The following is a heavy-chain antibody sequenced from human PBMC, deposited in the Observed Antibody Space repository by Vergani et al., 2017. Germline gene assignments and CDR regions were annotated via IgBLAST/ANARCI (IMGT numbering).Heavy chain of an antibody. D-gene: IGHD3-9*01. CDR2: IKSDGSIT. Sequence: EVQLVESGGGFFQPGGSLRLSCSASGFSFNSYWMHWVRQVPGKGLLWVSRIKSDGSITAYADSVKGRFTISRDNAQNTLYLQSNSLRVEDTGVYYCARARCIETCYMSNWLDSWGQGTLVTVSS. J-gene: IGHJ5*01. V-gene: IGHV3-74*03. CDR1: GFSFNSYW. CDR3: ARARCIETCYMSNWLDS.